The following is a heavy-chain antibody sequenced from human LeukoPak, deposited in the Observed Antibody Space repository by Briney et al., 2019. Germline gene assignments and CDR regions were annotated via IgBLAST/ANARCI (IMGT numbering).Heavy chain of an antibody. Sequence: SETLSLTCTVSGGSISSGSYYWSWIRQPAGKGLEWIGRIYTSGSTNYNPSLKSRVTISVDTSKNQFSLKLSSVTAADTAVYYCARKPRVVPAATTLWGQGTLVTVSS. CDR2: IYTSGST. D-gene: IGHD2-2*01. J-gene: IGHJ4*02. CDR3: ARKPRVVPAATTL. V-gene: IGHV4-61*02. CDR1: GGSISSGSYY.